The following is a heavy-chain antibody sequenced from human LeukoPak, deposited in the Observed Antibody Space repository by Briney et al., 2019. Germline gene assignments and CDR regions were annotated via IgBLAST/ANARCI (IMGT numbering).Heavy chain of an antibody. CDR1: GFTFSSYE. J-gene: IGHJ6*03. Sequence: GGSLRLSCAASGFTFSSYEMNWVRQAPGKGLEWVSGISPSGDITYYADSVKGRFTISRDNSKNTLYLQMNSLRAEDTAVYYCAKEPRYYYYMDVWGKGTTVTISS. CDR2: ISPSGDIT. CDR3: AKEPRYYYYMDV. V-gene: IGHV3-23*01.